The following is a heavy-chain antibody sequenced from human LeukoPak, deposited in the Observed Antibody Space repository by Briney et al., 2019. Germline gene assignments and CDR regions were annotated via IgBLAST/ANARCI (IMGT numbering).Heavy chain of an antibody. D-gene: IGHD3-10*01. V-gene: IGHV3-20*04. CDR1: GFTFDDYG. J-gene: IGHJ4*02. Sequence: GGSLRLSCAASGFTFDDYGMSWVRQAPRKGLEWVSGINWNGGSIGYADSVKGRFTISRDNAKNSLYLQMNSLRAEDTALYYCAREKDGSGSYYMSGFDYWGQGTLVTVSS. CDR3: AREKDGSGSYYMSGFDY. CDR2: INWNGGSI.